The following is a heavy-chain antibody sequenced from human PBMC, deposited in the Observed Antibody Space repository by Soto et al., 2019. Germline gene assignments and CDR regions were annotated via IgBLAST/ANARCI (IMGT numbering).Heavy chain of an antibody. V-gene: IGHV4-34*01. J-gene: IGHJ4*02. CDR3: ARDKITGLCDY. CDR1: GGSFSGYY. Sequence: QVQQQQRGAGLLKPSENLSLTCAVYGGSFSGYYWTWIRQPPGTGLEWIGEINHSGSTNYNPSLKSRVTISVDTSKNQFSLKLTSVTAADTAVYYCARDKITGLCDYWGQGTLVTVSS. D-gene: IGHD2-8*02. CDR2: INHSGST.